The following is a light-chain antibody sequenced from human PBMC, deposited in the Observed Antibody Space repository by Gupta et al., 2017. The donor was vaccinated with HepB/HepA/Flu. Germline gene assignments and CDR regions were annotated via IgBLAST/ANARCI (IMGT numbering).Light chain of an antibody. CDR1: KSVSSTY. V-gene: IGKV3-20*01. CDR2: ATS. Sequence: EVLVTHSGATPSAPGEGAATASSASKSVSSTYLAWYQQKPGQAPRLLIYATSGRATGIPARVSCGESGTDITFTISIREPEDVALYYCQYDGSSHRRFTFGPGTKVDIK. CDR3: QYDGSSHRRFT. J-gene: IGKJ3*01.